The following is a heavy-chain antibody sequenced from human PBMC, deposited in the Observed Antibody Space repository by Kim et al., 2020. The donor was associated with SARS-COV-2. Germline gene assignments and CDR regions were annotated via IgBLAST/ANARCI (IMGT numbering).Heavy chain of an antibody. V-gene: IGHV4-59*08. Sequence: SETLSLTCTVSGGSISSYFWSWIRQPPGKGLEWIGNIFYSGNTNYNASLKSRVTISLNTSKNQFSLRLTSVTAADTAVYFCARLACSSLSCSTFDPWGQGALVTVSP. D-gene: IGHD2-2*01. J-gene: IGHJ5*02. CDR2: IFYSGNT. CDR1: GGSISSYF. CDR3: ARLACSSLSCSTFDP.